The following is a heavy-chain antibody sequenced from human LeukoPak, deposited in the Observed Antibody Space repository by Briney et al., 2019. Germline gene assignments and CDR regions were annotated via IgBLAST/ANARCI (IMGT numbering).Heavy chain of an antibody. CDR2: LSESGVAT. V-gene: IGHV3-23*01. D-gene: IGHD1-7*01. CDR3: AKKGGNLRPGNYFDY. J-gene: IGHJ4*02. CDR1: GFTFSKYA. Sequence: PGGSLRLSCAASGFTFSKYAMTWVRQAPGKGLEWVSSLSESGVATYYADSVEGRLTISRDNSKNTLYLKMNSLRAEDTAVYYCAKKGGNLRPGNYFDYGAQGPLVSVPS.